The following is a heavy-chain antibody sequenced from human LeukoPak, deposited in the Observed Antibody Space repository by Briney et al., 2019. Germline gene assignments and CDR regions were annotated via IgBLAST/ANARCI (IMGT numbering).Heavy chain of an antibody. CDR1: GSTFSSYS. J-gene: IGHJ5*02. CDR2: ISSSSSYI. CDR3: ARLTNQQLLPNP. V-gene: IGHV3-21*01. D-gene: IGHD6-13*01. Sequence: PGRSLRLSCAASGSTFSSYSMNWVRQAPGKGLEWVSSISSSSSYIYYADSVKGRFTISRDNAKNSLYLQMNSLRAEDTAVYYCARLTNQQLLPNPWGQGTLVTVSS.